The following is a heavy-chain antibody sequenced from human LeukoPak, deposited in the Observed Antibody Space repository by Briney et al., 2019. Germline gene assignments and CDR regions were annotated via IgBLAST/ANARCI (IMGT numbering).Heavy chain of an antibody. D-gene: IGHD3-22*01. CDR2: VFHSGRT. Sequence: SETLSLTCTVSGYSISSTYYWGWIRQPPGKGLEWVGSVFHSGRTFYNPSLKSRVTISVDTSKNQFSLKLTSVTAADTAVYYCARVRGYYDSSGYYLPGYFDYWGQGTLVTVSS. V-gene: IGHV4-38-2*02. CDR1: GYSISSTYY. J-gene: IGHJ4*02. CDR3: ARVRGYYDSSGYYLPGYFDY.